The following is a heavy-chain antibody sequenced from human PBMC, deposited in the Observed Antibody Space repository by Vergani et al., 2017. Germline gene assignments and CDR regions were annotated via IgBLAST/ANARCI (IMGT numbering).Heavy chain of an antibody. V-gene: IGHV4-59*01. CDR2: IYYSGST. CDR3: ARVPEYRLTYYGDYVPLHWYFDL. D-gene: IGHD4-17*01. CDR1: GGSISSYY. J-gene: IGHJ2*01. Sequence: QVQLQESGPGLVKPSETLSLTCTVSGGSISSYYWSWIRQPPGKGLEWIGYIYYSGSTNYNPSLKSRVTISVDTSKNQFSLKLSSVTAADTAVYYCARVPEYRLTYYGDYVPLHWYFDLWGRGTLVTVSS.